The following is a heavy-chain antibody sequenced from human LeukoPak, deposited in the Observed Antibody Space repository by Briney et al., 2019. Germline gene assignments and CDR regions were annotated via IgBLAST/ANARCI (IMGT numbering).Heavy chain of an antibody. J-gene: IGHJ4*02. D-gene: IGHD1-1*01. V-gene: IGHV3-66*01. CDR1: GFTVSSNY. Sequence: GGSLRLSCAASGFTVSSNYMSWVRQAPGKGLEWVSVIYSGGSTYYADSVKGRFTISRDNAKNSLYLQMNSLRAEDTAVYYCARDRYTGGPFDYWGQGTLVTVSS. CDR2: IYSGGST. CDR3: ARDRYTGGPFDY.